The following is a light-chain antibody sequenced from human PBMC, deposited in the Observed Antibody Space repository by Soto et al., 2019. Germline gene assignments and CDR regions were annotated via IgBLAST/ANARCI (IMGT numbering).Light chain of an antibody. Sequence: DVVMTQSPLSLPVTPGEPSSMSFSVSLSLLHSHGYHYLDWYLQKPGQSPQLLIYLASNRASGVPDRFSGSGSGTDFTLKISRVEAEDVGVYYCLQVLQSPITSGQGTRLEIK. CDR3: LQVLQSPIT. V-gene: IGKV2-28*01. J-gene: IGKJ5*01. CDR1: LSLLHSHGYHY. CDR2: LAS.